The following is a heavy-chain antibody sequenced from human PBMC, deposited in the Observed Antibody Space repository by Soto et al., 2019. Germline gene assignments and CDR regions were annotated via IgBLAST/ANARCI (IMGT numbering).Heavy chain of an antibody. D-gene: IGHD6-19*01. V-gene: IGHV3-43*01. CDR3: AKEPPRQAVAGTFGWYFDL. J-gene: IGHJ2*01. CDR2: ISWDGGST. CDR1: GFTFDDYT. Sequence: GGSLRLSCAASGFTFDDYTMHWVRQAPGKGLEWVSLISWDGGSTYYADSVKGRFTISRDNSKNSLYLQMNSLRTEDTALYYCAKEPPRQAVAGTFGWYFDLWGRGTLVTVS.